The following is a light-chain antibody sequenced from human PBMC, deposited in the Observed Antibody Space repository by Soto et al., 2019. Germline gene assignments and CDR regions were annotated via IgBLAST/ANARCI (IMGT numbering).Light chain of an antibody. Sequence: NQMSQSPSTLSASLGDRGTITCWASQSVSCWLAWYQQKPVQAPKLLIYDASALPRGVPSRFSGSGSGTKFTLTIASLQPDDFATYYCQQYETFSGTFGPGTKVDIK. CDR3: QQYETFSGT. CDR2: DAS. J-gene: IGKJ1*01. CDR1: QSVSCW. V-gene: IGKV1-5*01.